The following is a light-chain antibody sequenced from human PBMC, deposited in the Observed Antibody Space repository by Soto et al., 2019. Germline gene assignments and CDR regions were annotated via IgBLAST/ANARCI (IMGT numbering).Light chain of an antibody. Sequence: QSALTQPASVSGSPGQSITISCTGTSSEVGGYNYVSWYQLHPGKAPKVMIYDVSNRTSGVSNRFSGSKSGNTASLTISGLQADDEADYYCSSYTSSSTLEVFGTGTKLTVL. V-gene: IGLV2-14*01. J-gene: IGLJ1*01. CDR3: SSYTSSSTLEV. CDR1: SSEVGGYNY. CDR2: DVS.